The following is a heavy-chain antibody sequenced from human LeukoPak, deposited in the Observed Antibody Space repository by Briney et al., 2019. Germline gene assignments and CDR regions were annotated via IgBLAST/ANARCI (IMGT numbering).Heavy chain of an antibody. J-gene: IGHJ6*03. CDR3: AKNGDRGAYCSGGSCYPYYYYYMDV. CDR1: GFTFSSYA. D-gene: IGHD2-15*01. CDR2: ISYDGSNK. V-gene: IGHV3-30*04. Sequence: GGSLRLSFAASGFTFSSYAMHWVRQAPGKGLEWVAVISYDGSNKYYADSVKGRFTISRDNSKNTLFLQVNSLRAEDTAIYYCAKNGDRGAYCSGGSCYPYYYYYMDVWGKGTTVTISS.